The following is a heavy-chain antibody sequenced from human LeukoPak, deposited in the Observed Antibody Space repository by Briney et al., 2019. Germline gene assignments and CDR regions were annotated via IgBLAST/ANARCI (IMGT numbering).Heavy chain of an antibody. CDR3: ATYVWARHFEF. CDR2: IYTSGST. Sequence: PSQTLSLTCTVSGNSISSGDNYWSWIRQPAGKGLEWIGRIYTSGSTNYNPSLKSRVSISVDTSKYKFSLTLTSVTAADTAVYYCATYVWARHFEFWGQGTLVTVSS. CDR1: GNSISSGDNY. V-gene: IGHV4-61*02. D-gene: IGHD3-16*01. J-gene: IGHJ4*02.